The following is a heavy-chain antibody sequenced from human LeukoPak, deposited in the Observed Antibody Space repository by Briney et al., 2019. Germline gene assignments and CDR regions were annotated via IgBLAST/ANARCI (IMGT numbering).Heavy chain of an antibody. D-gene: IGHD1-26*01. CDR2: ISGYNGHT. J-gene: IGHJ5*02. CDR3: AREFQKWELPAHPWFDP. Sequence: GASVTVSCKTSGYTFTNYGISWVRQAPGQGLEWMGWISGYNGHTNYAQKLQGRVTMTTDTSTSTAYMDLRSLRSDDTAVYYCAREFQKWELPAHPWFDPWGQGTLVTVSS. CDR1: GYTFTNYG. V-gene: IGHV1-18*01.